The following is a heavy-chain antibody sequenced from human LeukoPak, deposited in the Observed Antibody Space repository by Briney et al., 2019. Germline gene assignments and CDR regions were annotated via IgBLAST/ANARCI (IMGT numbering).Heavy chain of an antibody. D-gene: IGHD4-23*01. CDR2: ISGSGGST. J-gene: IGHJ4*01. V-gene: IGHV3-23*01. CDR1: GFTFSSYV. CDR3: AKESLRVVTXXXFDY. Sequence: GGTLRLSCAASGFTFSSYVMMCGGEARGQAVEGCSAISGSGGSTYYAVSVKGRFTTSRDNSKNTLYLQMHRLRAEDTAVYYCAKESLRVVTXXXFDYXXXGTLVTV.